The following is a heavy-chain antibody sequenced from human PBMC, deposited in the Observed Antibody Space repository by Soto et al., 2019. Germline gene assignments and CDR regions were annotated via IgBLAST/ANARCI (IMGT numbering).Heavy chain of an antibody. CDR2: IYPSDSDI. Sequence: GESLKITCKGSGYTFTSYWIGWVRQMPGEGLEWMGVIYPSDSDIRYSPSFQGKVTISADKSITTAYLQWSSLKAADTAMYYCVRSGTSSGRFSDYWGQGTLVTVSS. CDR3: VRSGTSSGRFSDY. D-gene: IGHD2-15*01. J-gene: IGHJ4*02. V-gene: IGHV5-51*01. CDR1: GYTFTSYW.